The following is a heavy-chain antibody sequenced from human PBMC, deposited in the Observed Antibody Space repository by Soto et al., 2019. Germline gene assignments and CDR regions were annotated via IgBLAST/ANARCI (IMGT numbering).Heavy chain of an antibody. CDR3: AHRPSIAAAGRWSFDY. Sequence: SETLSLTCTVSGGSISSFYWSWIRQPPGKGLEWIGYVYYSGNTDYNPSLKSRVSITKDTSKNQVVLTMTNMDPVDTATYYCAHRPSIAAAGRWSFDYWGQGTLVTVSS. CDR1: GGSISSFY. J-gene: IGHJ4*02. V-gene: IGHV4-59*01. D-gene: IGHD6-13*01. CDR2: VYYSGNT.